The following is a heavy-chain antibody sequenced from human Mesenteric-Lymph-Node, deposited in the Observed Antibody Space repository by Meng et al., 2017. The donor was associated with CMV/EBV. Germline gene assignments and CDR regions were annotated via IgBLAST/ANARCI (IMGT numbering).Heavy chain of an antibody. CDR3: ARPRGSSWYYAFDI. CDR1: GFTFSSYS. Sequence: GESLKISCAASGFTFSSYSMNWVRQAPGKGLEWVANIKQDGSEKYYVDSVKGRFTISRDNAKNSLYLQMNSLRAEDTAVYYCARPRGSSWYYAFDIWGQGTMVTVSS. CDR2: IKQDGSEK. J-gene: IGHJ3*02. D-gene: IGHD6-13*01. V-gene: IGHV3-7*01.